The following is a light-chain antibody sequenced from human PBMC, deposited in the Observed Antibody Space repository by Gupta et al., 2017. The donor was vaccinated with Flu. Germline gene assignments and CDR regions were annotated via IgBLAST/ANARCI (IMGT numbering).Light chain of an antibody. CDR2: RNN. CDR3: AALDSIRNEAV. J-gene: IGLJ3*02. CDR1: SNNVGNQG. Sequence: AGLTQPPSVSKGLSQTATLTCTGNSNNVGNQGAAWLQQHQCHPPTALYERNNNRLSGISERFSASRSVITAALTITGLQPAEEADYYCAALDSIRNEAVFGVGTKFTVL. V-gene: IGLV10-54*02.